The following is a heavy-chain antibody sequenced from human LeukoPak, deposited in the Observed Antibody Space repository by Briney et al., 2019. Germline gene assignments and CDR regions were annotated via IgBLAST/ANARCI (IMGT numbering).Heavy chain of an antibody. Sequence: ASVKVSCKASGYTFTGYYMHWVRQAPGQGLEWMGWINPNSGGTNYAQRFQGRVTMTRDTSISTAYMELSRLRSDDTAVYYCARERWYYYGSGSPAHAFDIWGQGTMVTVSS. J-gene: IGHJ3*02. V-gene: IGHV1-2*02. CDR3: ARERWYYYGSGSPAHAFDI. CDR2: INPNSGGT. D-gene: IGHD3-10*01. CDR1: GYTFTGYY.